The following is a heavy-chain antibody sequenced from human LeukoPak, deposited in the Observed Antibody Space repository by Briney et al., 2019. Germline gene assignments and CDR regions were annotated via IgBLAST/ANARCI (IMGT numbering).Heavy chain of an antibody. CDR2: IYHSGST. D-gene: IGHD4-23*01. CDR1: GYSISSGYY. Sequence: SETLSLTCTVSGYSISSGYYWGWIRQPPGKGLEWIGSIYHSGSTYYNPPLKSRVTISVDTSKNQFSLKLSSVTAADTAVYYCARDYGGNSFDYWGQGTLVTVSS. J-gene: IGHJ4*02. CDR3: ARDYGGNSFDY. V-gene: IGHV4-38-2*02.